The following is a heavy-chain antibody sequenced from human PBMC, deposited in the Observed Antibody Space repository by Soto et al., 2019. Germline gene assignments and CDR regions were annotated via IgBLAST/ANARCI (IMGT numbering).Heavy chain of an antibody. CDR1: GFTVSRYA. Sequence: LILSCAAAGFTVSRYAMHWVRRAPVKGLEWVAVISYDGSTKYYADSVNGRFTISRDNSKNALYLQMNSLRAEDTAVYYCARDSYDFWSGYPHYYYGMDVWGQGTTFTVSS. V-gene: IGHV3-30-3*01. J-gene: IGHJ6*01. CDR2: ISYDGSTK. CDR3: ARDSYDFWSGYPHYYYGMDV. D-gene: IGHD3-3*01.